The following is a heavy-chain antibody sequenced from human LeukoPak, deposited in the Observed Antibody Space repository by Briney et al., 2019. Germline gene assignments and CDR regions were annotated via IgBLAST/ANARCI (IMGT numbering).Heavy chain of an antibody. CDR1: GGSISSGGYY. J-gene: IGHJ5*02. CDR2: IYYSGST. Sequence: SETLSLTCTVSGGSISSGGYYWSWIRQHPGKGLEWIGYIYYSGSTYYNPSLKSRVTISVDTSKNQFSLKLSSVTAADTAVYYCARDRHGVGWFDPWGQGTLVTVSP. V-gene: IGHV4-31*03. CDR3: ARDRHGVGWFDP. D-gene: IGHD4-17*01.